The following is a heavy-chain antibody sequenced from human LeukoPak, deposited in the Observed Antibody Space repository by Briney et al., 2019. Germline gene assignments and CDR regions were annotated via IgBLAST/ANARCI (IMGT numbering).Heavy chain of an antibody. D-gene: IGHD1-26*01. CDR3: ARGLESIVGASHLDY. V-gene: IGHV1-18*01. J-gene: IGHJ4*02. CDR2: ISAYNGNT. Sequence: ASVKVSCKASGYTFTSYGISWVRQAPGQGLEWMGWISAYNGNTNYAQKLQGRVTMTTDTSTSTAYMELRSLRSDDTAVYYCARGLESIVGASHLDYRGQGTLVTVSS. CDR1: GYTFTSYG.